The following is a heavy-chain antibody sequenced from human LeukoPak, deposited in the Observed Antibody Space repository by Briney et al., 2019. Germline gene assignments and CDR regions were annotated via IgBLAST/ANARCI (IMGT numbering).Heavy chain of an antibody. CDR1: GGSFSGYY. Sequence: PSETLSLTCAVYGGSFSGYYWSWIRRPPGKGLEWIGEINHSGSTNYNPSLKSRVTISVDTSKNQFSLKLSSVTAADTAVYYCARAVYYYYGMDVWGQGTTVTVSS. CDR3: ARAVYYYYGMDV. V-gene: IGHV4-34*01. CDR2: INHSGST. J-gene: IGHJ6*02.